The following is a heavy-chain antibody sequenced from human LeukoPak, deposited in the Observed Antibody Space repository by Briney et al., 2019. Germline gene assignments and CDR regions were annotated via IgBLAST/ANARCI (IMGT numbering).Heavy chain of an antibody. Sequence: QPGGSLRLSCAASGFTFSNYWMNWVRQAPGKGLEWVANIRQDGSEKYYVDSVKGRFTISRDNAKNSLYLQMNSLRAEDTAVYYCARERMDSNTFMYGMDVWGQGTTVTVSS. CDR2: IRQDGSEK. J-gene: IGHJ6*02. D-gene: IGHD3/OR15-3a*01. CDR1: GFTFSNYW. V-gene: IGHV3-7*01. CDR3: ARERMDSNTFMYGMDV.